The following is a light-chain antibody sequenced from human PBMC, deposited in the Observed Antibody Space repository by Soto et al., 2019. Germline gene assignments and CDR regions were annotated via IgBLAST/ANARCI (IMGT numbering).Light chain of an antibody. CDR2: KDS. J-gene: IGLJ2*01. V-gene: IGLV3-25*03. Sequence: SYELTQPPSVSVSPGQTARITCSGDALPKQYAYWYQQKPGQAPVLVIYKDSERPSGIPERFSGSSSGTTVTLTISGVQAEDEADYYCQSADSSGTVVFGGATKVTVL. CDR1: ALPKQY. CDR3: QSADSSGTVV.